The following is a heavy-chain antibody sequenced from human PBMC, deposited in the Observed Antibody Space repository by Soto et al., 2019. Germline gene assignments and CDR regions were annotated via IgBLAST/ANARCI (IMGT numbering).Heavy chain of an antibody. CDR1: GFTFSSYG. D-gene: IGHD4-17*01. CDR2: ISYDGSNK. Sequence: GGSLRLSCAASGFTFSSYGMHWVRQAPGKGLEWVAVISYDGSNKYYADSVKGRFTISRDNSKNTLYLQMNSLRAEDTAVYYCAKDPHGDYYYYYYMDVWGKGTTVTVSS. CDR3: AKDPHGDYYYYYYMDV. V-gene: IGHV3-30*18. J-gene: IGHJ6*03.